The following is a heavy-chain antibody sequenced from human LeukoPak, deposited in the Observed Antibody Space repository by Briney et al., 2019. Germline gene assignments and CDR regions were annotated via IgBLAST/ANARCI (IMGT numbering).Heavy chain of an antibody. Sequence: SETLSLTCAVYGGSFSGYYWSWIGQPPGKGLEWIGEINHSGSTNYNPSLKSRVTISVDTSKNQFSLKLSSVTAADTAVYYCAILAARSFFDYWGQGTQVTVSS. V-gene: IGHV4-34*01. CDR1: GGSFSGYY. CDR3: AILAARSFFDY. J-gene: IGHJ4*02. D-gene: IGHD6-6*01. CDR2: INHSGST.